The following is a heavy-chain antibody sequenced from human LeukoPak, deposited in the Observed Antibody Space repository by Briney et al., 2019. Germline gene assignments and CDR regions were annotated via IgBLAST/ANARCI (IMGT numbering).Heavy chain of an antibody. D-gene: IGHD5-24*01. CDR1: GFTFSSYT. V-gene: IGHV3-21*01. Sequence: GGSLRLSCAASGFTFSSYTMNWVRKAPGKGLEWVSSISSSSSYIYYADSVKGRFTISRDNAKNSLYLQMNSLRAEDTAVYYCARDRRDGYNLLDYWGQGTLVTVSS. J-gene: IGHJ4*02. CDR2: ISSSSSYI. CDR3: ARDRRDGYNLLDY.